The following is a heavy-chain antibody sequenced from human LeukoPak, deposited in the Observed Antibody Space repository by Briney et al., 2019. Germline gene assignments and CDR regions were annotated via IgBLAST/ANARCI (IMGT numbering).Heavy chain of an antibody. Sequence: GRSLRLSCTASGFTFSSYGMHWVRQAPGKGLEWVAVISYDGSNKYYADSVKGRFTISRDSSKNTLYLQMNSLRAEDTAVYYCAKDRRYYSENYFDYWGQGTLVTVSS. CDR3: AKDRRYYSENYFDY. V-gene: IGHV3-30*18. CDR1: GFTFSSYG. D-gene: IGHD2-15*01. J-gene: IGHJ4*02. CDR2: ISYDGSNK.